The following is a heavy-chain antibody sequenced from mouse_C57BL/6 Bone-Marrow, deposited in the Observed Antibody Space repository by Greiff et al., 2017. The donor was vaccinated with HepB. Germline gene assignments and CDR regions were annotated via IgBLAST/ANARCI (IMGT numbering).Heavy chain of an antibody. V-gene: IGHV5-4*01. D-gene: IGHD2-10*01. CDR3: ARELPTMAY. CDR1: GFTFSSYA. J-gene: IGHJ3*01. CDR2: ISDGGSYT. Sequence: EVMLVESGGGLVKPGGSLKLSCAASGFTFSSYAMSWVRQTPEKRLEWVATISDGGSYTYYPDNVKGRFTISRDNAKNNLYLQMSHLKSEDTAMYYCARELPTMAYWGQGTLVTVSA.